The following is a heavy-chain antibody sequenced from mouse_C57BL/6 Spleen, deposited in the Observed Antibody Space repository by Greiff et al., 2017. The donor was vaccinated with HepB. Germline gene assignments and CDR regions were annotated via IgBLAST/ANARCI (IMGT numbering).Heavy chain of an antibody. Sequence: QVLLMQSGAELVKPGASVKLSCKASGYTFTSYWMPWVHQSPGQGLEWIGEIDPSDSYTNYNHKFKGKATLTVDTSSSTAYMQLSSLTSEDSAVYYCARHYGSRAWYFDVWGTGTTVTVSS. J-gene: IGHJ1*03. V-gene: IGHV1-50*01. CDR1: GYTFTSYW. D-gene: IGHD1-1*01. CDR3: ARHYGSRAWYFDV. CDR2: IDPSDSYT.